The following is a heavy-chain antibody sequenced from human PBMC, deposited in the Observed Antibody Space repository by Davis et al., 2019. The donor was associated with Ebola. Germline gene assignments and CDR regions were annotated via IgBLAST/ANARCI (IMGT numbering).Heavy chain of an antibody. CDR2: INAGNGNT. V-gene: IGHV1-3*01. J-gene: IGHJ6*03. CDR1: GYTFTSYA. CDR3: ATRDSSSSWYYYYMDV. Sequence: ASVKVSCKASGYTFTSYAMHWVRQAPGQRLEWMGWINAGNGNTKYSQKFQGRVTMTRDTSTSTAFMELTGLRSEDTAMYYCATRDSSSSWYYYYMDVWGKGTTVTVSS. D-gene: IGHD6-6*01.